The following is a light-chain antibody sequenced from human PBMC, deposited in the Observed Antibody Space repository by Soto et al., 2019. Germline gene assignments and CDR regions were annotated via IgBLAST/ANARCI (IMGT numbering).Light chain of an antibody. CDR3: CSYADNNDYV. CDR2: EVT. V-gene: IGLV2-14*01. J-gene: IGLJ1*01. Sequence: QSALTQPASVSGSPGQSITISCTGTSSDVGGYNHVSWYQHHPGKAPKLMIYEVTKRPSGVSNRFSGSKSGNTASLNVSGLQAEDEADYYCCSYADNNDYVFGTGTKLTVL. CDR1: SSDVGGYNH.